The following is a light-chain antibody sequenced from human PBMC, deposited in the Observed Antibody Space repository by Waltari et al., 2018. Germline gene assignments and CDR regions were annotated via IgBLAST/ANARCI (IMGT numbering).Light chain of an antibody. V-gene: IGLV2-14*03. Sequence: QSALTQPASVSGSPGPSITLPCTGTSRAVGAYNYVSWYQQHPGKAPKLMISDVSDRPSGVSNRFSGSKSGNTASLTISGLQAEDEADYFCMSYTSSSSWIFGGGTKLTVL. CDR3: MSYTSSSSWI. CDR2: DVS. J-gene: IGLJ2*01. CDR1: SRAVGAYNY.